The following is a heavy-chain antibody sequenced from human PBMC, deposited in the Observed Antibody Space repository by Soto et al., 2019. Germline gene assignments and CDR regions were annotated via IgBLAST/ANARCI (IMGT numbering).Heavy chain of an antibody. Sequence: EVHLVESGGGLVRPGESLRLSCAASGFTFTNFRMSWLRQAPGKGLEWVANIKQDGSETRYVDSVKGRFTISRDNAKNSLFLQMNGLRAEDTAIYYCARSYGTGFLSGYWGQGTRVTVST. CDR2: IKQDGSET. J-gene: IGHJ4*02. CDR1: GFTFTNFR. V-gene: IGHV3-7*01. CDR3: ARSYGTGFLSGY. D-gene: IGHD3-10*01.